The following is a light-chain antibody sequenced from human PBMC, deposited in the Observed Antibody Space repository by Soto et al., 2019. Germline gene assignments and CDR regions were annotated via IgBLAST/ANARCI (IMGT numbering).Light chain of an antibody. CDR3: QSYDSSLSGSRV. V-gene: IGLV1-40*01. CDR1: SSNIGSNT. CDR2: GNS. J-gene: IGLJ2*01. Sequence: QAVVTQPPSASGTPGQRVTISCSGSSSNIGSNTVNWYQQLPGTAPKLLIYGNSNRPSGVPDRFSGSKSGTSASLAITGLQAEDEADYYCQSYDSSLSGSRVFGGGTKLTVL.